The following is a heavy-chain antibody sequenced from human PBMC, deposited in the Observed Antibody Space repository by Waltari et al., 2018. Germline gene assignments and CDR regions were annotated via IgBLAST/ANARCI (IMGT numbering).Heavy chain of an antibody. CDR1: GYTFTRYG. J-gene: IGHJ4*02. Sequence: QVQLVQSGAEVEKPGASVKVSCKAIGYTFTRYGISWVRQAPGQGLEWMGWVSPHNGDTDYAQKFQGRVTMATDTFMNTADMELRSLRPDDTAVYYCARGAPYGDYLPCDYWGQGTLVTVSS. CDR3: ARGAPYGDYLPCDY. V-gene: IGHV1-18*04. D-gene: IGHD4-17*01. CDR2: VSPHNGDT.